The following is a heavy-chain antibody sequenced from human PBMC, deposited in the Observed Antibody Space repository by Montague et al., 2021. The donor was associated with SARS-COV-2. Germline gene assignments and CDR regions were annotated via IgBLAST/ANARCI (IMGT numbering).Heavy chain of an antibody. V-gene: IGHV4-39*01. Sequence: SETLSLTCSLFGGSISTGSYYWGWIRQPPRKGLEWIGSIYYSGDTYYNPSLKSRVTISVDTSKNQFSLRLSSVTAADTAVYYCVRGGDYTDYGRVDYWGQGTLVIVSS. CDR1: GGSISTGSYY. J-gene: IGHJ4*02. CDR3: VRGGDYTDYGRVDY. D-gene: IGHD4-11*01. CDR2: IYYSGDT.